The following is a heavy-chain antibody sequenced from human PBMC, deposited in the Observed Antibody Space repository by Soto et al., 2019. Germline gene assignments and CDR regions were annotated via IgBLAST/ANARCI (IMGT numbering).Heavy chain of an antibody. CDR3: ARDHPHSYGIYYFDY. D-gene: IGHD5-18*01. CDR1: GGSVSSGSYY. V-gene: IGHV4-61*01. Sequence: SETLSLTCTVSGGSVSSGSYYWGWVRQPPGKGLEWIGYIYYSGSTNYNPSLKSRVTISVDTSKNQFSLKLSSVTAADTAVYYCARDHPHSYGIYYFDYWGQGTLVTVSS. CDR2: IYYSGST. J-gene: IGHJ4*02.